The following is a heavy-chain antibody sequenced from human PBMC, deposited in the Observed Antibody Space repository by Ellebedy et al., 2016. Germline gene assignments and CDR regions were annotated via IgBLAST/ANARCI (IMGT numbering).Heavy chain of an antibody. CDR3: ARIGGVSFGERPIDY. V-gene: IGHV4-59*01. Sequence: SETLSLTCIVSGGSISRYYWSWIRQPPGRGLEWIGNIYYTGTTNYNPSLQSRGTIALDTSKNQFSLRLTSVTAAETAVYYLARIGGVSFGERPIDYWGQGTLVTVSS. CDR2: IYYTGTT. D-gene: IGHD3-10*01. CDR1: GGSISRYY. J-gene: IGHJ4*02.